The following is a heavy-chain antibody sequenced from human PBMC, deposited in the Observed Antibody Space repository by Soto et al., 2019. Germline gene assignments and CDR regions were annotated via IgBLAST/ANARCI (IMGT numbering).Heavy chain of an antibody. J-gene: IGHJ3*02. Sequence: GESLKISCKGSGYSFTSYWIAWVRQMPGKGLEWMGIIYPGDSDTRYSPSFQGQVTISADKSISTAYLQWRSLKASDSAIYYCARFRAPRRQLISMSFHIWGLGTLVTVSS. CDR2: IYPGDSDT. D-gene: IGHD6-6*01. CDR3: ARFRAPRRQLISMSFHI. V-gene: IGHV5-51*01. CDR1: GYSFTSYW.